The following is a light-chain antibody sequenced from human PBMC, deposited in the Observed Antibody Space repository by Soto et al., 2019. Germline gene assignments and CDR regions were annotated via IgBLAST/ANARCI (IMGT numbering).Light chain of an antibody. CDR3: QSYDSRLSGYVV. J-gene: IGLJ2*01. Sequence: QSVLTQPPSVSVAPGQRVTISCTGSSSNIGAGYDVHWYQQLPGTAPKLLIYGNSNRPSGVPDRFSGSKSGTSASLAITGLQAEDEADYSCQSYDSRLSGYVVFGGGTKLTVL. CDR2: GNS. CDR1: SSNIGAGYD. V-gene: IGLV1-40*01.